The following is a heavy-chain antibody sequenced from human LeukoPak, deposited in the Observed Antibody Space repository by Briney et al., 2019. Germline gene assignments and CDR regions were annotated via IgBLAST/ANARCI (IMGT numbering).Heavy chain of an antibody. J-gene: IGHJ5*02. D-gene: IGHD6-13*01. Sequence: GASVKVSCKASGYTFTGYYMHWVRQAPGQGLERMGWINPNSGGTNYAQKFQGRVTMTRDTSISTAYMELSRLRSDDTAVYYCARDTVAAAGTEYNWFDPWGQGTLVTVSS. CDR1: GYTFTGYY. CDR2: INPNSGGT. V-gene: IGHV1-2*02. CDR3: ARDTVAAAGTEYNWFDP.